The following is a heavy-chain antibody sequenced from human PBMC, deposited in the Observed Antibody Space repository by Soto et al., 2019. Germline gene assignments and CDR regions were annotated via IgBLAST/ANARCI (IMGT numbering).Heavy chain of an antibody. J-gene: IGHJ4*02. V-gene: IGHV4-4*02. CDR1: GGSISSSNW. CDR2: IYHSGST. Sequence: QVQLQESGPGLVKPSGTLSLTCAVSGGSISSSNWWSWVRQPPGKGLEWIGEIYHSGSTNYNPSLKSRVTISVDKSKNPCSLKLSSGTAADTAVYYCARRIMITFGGVIVKGLFDYWGQGTLVTVSS. D-gene: IGHD3-16*02. CDR3: ARRIMITFGGVIVKGLFDY.